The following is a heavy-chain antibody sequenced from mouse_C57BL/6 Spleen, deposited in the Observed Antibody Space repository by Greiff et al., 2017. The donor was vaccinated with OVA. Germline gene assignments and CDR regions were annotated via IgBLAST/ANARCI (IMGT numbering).Heavy chain of an antibody. CDR3: TTRYYGSSSLDY. D-gene: IGHD1-1*01. J-gene: IGHJ2*01. CDR1: GFNIKDDY. V-gene: IGHV14-4*01. CDR2: IDPENGDT. Sequence: VQLKESGAELVRPGASVKLSCTASGFNIKDDYMHWVKQRPEQGLEWIGWIDPENGDTEYASKFQGKATITADTSSNTAYLQLSSLTSEDTAVYYCTTRYYGSSSLDYWGQGTTLTVSS.